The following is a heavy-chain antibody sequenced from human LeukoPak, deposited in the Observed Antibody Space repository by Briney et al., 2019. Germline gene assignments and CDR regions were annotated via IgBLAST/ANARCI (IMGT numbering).Heavy chain of an antibody. CDR1: GGSISGYY. Sequence: PSETLSLTCTVSGGSISGYYWSWIRQPPGKGLEWIGYSYSSGSTNSNPSLKSRVTILVDTSKKQFSLRLSSLTAADTAVYYCATLRDGYEFDYWGQGTLVTVSS. J-gene: IGHJ4*02. CDR2: SYSSGST. D-gene: IGHD5-24*01. CDR3: ATLRDGYEFDY. V-gene: IGHV4-59*08.